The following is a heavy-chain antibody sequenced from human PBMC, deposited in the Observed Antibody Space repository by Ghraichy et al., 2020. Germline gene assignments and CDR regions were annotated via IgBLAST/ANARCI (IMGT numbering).Heavy chain of an antibody. J-gene: IGHJ4*02. CDR1: GFTFSGSA. Sequence: GGSLRLSCAASGFTFSGSAMHWVRQASGKGLEWVGRIRSKANSYAKQYAASVKGRFTISRDDSKNTAYLQMNSLKTEDTAVYYCTRLPLGDYDSSGPLGYWGQGTLVTVSS. V-gene: IGHV3-73*01. CDR3: TRLPLGDYDSSGPLGY. D-gene: IGHD3-22*01. CDR2: IRSKANSYAK.